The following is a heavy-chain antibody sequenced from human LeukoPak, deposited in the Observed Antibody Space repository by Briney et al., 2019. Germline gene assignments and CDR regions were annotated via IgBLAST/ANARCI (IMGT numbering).Heavy chain of an antibody. Sequence: PGGSLRLSCVGSGFIFKLFAVGWVRQAPGKGLEWVSVIGGTNDDTDYADSVRGHFTISRDNSLNTLFLQMDNLRAEDTAVYYCVKTYCSITRCSPGFDSWGQGTLVTVSS. CDR2: IGGTNDDT. CDR1: GFIFKLFA. J-gene: IGHJ4*02. CDR3: VKTYCSITRCSPGFDS. D-gene: IGHD3-10*01. V-gene: IGHV3-23*01.